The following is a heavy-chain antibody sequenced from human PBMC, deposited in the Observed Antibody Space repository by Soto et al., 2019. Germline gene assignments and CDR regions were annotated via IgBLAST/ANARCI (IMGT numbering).Heavy chain of an antibody. Sequence: ASVKVSCKASGYTFSSYAMHWVRQAPGQRLEGMGWINAGYGNTKSSQKFQDRVTTSRDTSASTAYMELTSLRSEDTAVYYCARDTGDGTFDFWGQGTLVTVSS. CDR2: INAGYGNT. V-gene: IGHV1-3*01. CDR3: ARDTGDGTFDF. CDR1: GYTFSSYA. D-gene: IGHD7-27*01. J-gene: IGHJ4*02.